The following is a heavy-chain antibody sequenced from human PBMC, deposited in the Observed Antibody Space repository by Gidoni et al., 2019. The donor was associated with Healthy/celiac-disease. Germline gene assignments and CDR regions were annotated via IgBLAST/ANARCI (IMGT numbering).Heavy chain of an antibody. J-gene: IGHJ6*02. CDR3: AKDQRNRHPPYGMDV. CDR2: ISYDGSNK. CDR1: VFTFSSFA. V-gene: IGHV3-30*18. Sequence: QVQLVASGGGVVQPGRSLRLSCAASVFTFSSFAMHWVRQAPGKGLEWVALISYDGSNKYYGDSVKGRFTISRDKSKNTLYLQMNSLRAEDTAIYYCAKDQRNRHPPYGMDVWGQGTTVTVSS.